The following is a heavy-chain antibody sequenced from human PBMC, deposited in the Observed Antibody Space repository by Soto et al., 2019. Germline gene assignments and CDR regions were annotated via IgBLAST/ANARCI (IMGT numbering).Heavy chain of an antibody. Sequence: GGSLLVACAAPLFTFSSYAMHWVRQAPGKGLEWVAVISYDGSNKYYADSVKGRFTISRDNSKNTLYLQMNSLRAEDTAVYYCARDLGVVVPAIYGMDVWGQGTTVTVSS. D-gene: IGHD2-2*01. CDR2: ISYDGSNK. J-gene: IGHJ6*02. CDR1: LFTFSSYA. CDR3: ARDLGVVVPAIYGMDV. V-gene: IGHV3-30-3*01.